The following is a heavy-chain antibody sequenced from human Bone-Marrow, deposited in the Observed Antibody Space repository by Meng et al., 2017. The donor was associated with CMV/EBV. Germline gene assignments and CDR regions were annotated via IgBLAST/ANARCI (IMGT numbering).Heavy chain of an antibody. J-gene: IGHJ3*02. V-gene: IGHV4-34*01. CDR3: ARGRVIVVVIAIRDAFDI. CDR1: GGSFSGYY. CDR2: INHSGST. D-gene: IGHD2-21*01. Sequence: SETLSLTCAVYGGSFSGYYWSWIRQPPEKGLEWIGEINHSGSTNYNPSLKSRVTISVDTSKNQFSLKLSSVTAADTAVYYCARGRVIVVVIAIRDAFDIWGQGTMVTVSS.